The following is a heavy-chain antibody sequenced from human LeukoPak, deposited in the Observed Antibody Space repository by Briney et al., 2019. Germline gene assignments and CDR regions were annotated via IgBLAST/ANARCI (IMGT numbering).Heavy chain of an antibody. V-gene: IGHV1-69*05. J-gene: IGHJ5*02. CDR1: GGTFSSYA. CDR2: VIPIFGTA. Sequence: SVKVSCKAFGGTFSSYAISWVRQAPGQGLEWMGGVIPIFGTANYAQKFQGRVTMTRDTSTSTVYMELSSLRSEDTAVYYCVKGFPGAGHIDPWGQGTLVTVSS. CDR3: VKGFPGAGHIDP. D-gene: IGHD3-10*01.